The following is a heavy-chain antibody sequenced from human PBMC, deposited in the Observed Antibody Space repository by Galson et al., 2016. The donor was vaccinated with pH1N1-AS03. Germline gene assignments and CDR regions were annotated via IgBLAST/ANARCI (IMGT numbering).Heavy chain of an antibody. CDR1: GFSLSTSGEG. Sequence: PALVKPTQTLTLTCTFSGFSLSTSGEGVGWIRQPPGKALEWLTLIHRDDDKRYSPSLRTRLTITKDTPKNQVVLTMTNMDPVDTATYFCVHRRRTITVASVFDYWGQGALVTVSS. J-gene: IGHJ4*02. D-gene: IGHD5-12*01. V-gene: IGHV2-5*02. CDR2: IHRDDDK. CDR3: VHRRRTITVASVFDY.